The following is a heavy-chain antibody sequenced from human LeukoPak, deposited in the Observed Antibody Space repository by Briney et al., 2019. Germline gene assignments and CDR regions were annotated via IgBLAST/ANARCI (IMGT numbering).Heavy chain of an antibody. D-gene: IGHD3-10*01. Sequence: PSETLSLTCAVSGGSISSGGYSWSWIRQPPGKGLEWIGYIYYSGSTYYNPSLKSRVTISVDTSKNQFSLKLSSVTAADTAVYYCARGNHYYGSGSYYDHFDYWGQGTLVTVSS. CDR3: ARGNHYYGSGSYYDHFDY. J-gene: IGHJ4*02. CDR2: IYYSGST. CDR1: GGSISSGGYS. V-gene: IGHV4-30-4*07.